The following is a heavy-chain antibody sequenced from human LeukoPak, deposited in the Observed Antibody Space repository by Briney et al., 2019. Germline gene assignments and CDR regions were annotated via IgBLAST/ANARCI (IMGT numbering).Heavy chain of an antibody. CDR2: IYYSGST. Sequence: LETLSLTCTVSGGSISGYYWSWIWQPPGKGLEWSGNIYYSGSTNYNPSLRGRVTISVDTSKNQFSLKLSSVTAADTAVYYCARQGGVRNYYASGSYYYDYGGQGNLVTVSS. J-gene: IGHJ4*02. V-gene: IGHV4-59*01. CDR3: ARQGGVRNYYASGSYYYDY. CDR1: GGSISGYY. D-gene: IGHD3-10*01.